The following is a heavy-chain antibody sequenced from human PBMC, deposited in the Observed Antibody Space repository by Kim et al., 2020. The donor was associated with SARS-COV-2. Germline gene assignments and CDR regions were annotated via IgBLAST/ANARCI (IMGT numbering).Heavy chain of an antibody. V-gene: IGHV1-69*13. CDR1: GGPITTYA. D-gene: IGHD1-7*01. Sequence: SVKVSCRASGGPITTYALTWVRQAPGQGLEWIGGIIPIFDVINYAQKFQGRVTITADEVTSTAYLELRSLRSEDTAVYYCARGPTLYYYETGTYYYFDFWGQGTQVTVSS. J-gene: IGHJ4*02. CDR3: ARGPTLYYYETGTYYYFDF. CDR2: IIPIFDVI.